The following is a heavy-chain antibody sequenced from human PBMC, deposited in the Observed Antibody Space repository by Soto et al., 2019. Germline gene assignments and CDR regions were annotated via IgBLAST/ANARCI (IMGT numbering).Heavy chain of an antibody. J-gene: IGHJ4*02. V-gene: IGHV4-38-2*01. CDR1: GYSISSGYY. D-gene: IGHD6-13*01. Sequence: SETLSLTCAVSGYSISSGYYWGWIRQPPGKGLEWIGSIYHSGSTYYNPSLKSRVTISVDTSKNQFSLKLSSVTAADTAVYYCARSIAAAGTCCLDYWGQGTLVTVSS. CDR2: IYHSGST. CDR3: ARSIAAAGTCCLDY.